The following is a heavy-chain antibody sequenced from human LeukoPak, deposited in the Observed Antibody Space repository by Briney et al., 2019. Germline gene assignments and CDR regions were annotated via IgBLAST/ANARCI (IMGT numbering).Heavy chain of an antibody. V-gene: IGHV4-59*12. CDR2: IYYSGST. J-gene: IGHJ5*02. CDR3: ARVRRIAAALGWFDP. Sequence: SETLSLTCTVSGGSISSYYWSWIRQPPGKGLEWIGSIYYSGSTYYNPSLKSRVTISVDTSKNQFSLKMRSVTAADTAVYYCARVRRIAAALGWFDPWGQGTLVTVSS. CDR1: GGSISSYY. D-gene: IGHD6-13*01.